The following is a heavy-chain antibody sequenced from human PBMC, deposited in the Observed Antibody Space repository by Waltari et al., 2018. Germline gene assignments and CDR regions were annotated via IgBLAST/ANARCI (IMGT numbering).Heavy chain of an antibody. J-gene: IGHJ4*02. V-gene: IGHV3-23*04. CDR3: AKQQWWELFEYFFDY. CDR2: IGSGGDI. D-gene: IGHD2-15*01. Sequence: EVQLVESGGGLVQPGGSLKLSCKVSGFNFNNFAGSWVRQAPGNGLELVSYIGSGGDIYYGDSVKGRCVISRDNSKKTLYLQMNSLRVEDTAVYYCAKQQWWELFEYFFDYWGQGTLASVS. CDR1: GFNFNNFA.